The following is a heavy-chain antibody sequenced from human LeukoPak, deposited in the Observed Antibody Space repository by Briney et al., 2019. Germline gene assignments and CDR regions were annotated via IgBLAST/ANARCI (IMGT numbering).Heavy chain of an antibody. J-gene: IGHJ4*02. CDR3: AREGSYYFDY. V-gene: IGHV3-23*01. CDR1: GFTFSSYA. Sequence: PGGSLRLSCAASGFTFSSYAMSWVRQAPGKGLEWVSAISGSGGSTYYSGSVKGRFTISRDNAKNSLYLQMNSLRAEDTAVYYCAREGSYYFDYWGQGTLVTVSS. CDR2: ISGSGGST.